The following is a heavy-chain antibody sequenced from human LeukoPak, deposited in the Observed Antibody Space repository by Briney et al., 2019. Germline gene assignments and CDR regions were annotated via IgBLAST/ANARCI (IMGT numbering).Heavy chain of an antibody. V-gene: IGHV7-4-1*02. Sequence: GASVKVSCKASGYTFTSYAMNWVRQAPGQGLEWMGWINANTGNPTYAQGFTGRFVFSLDTSVSTAYLQISSLKAEDTAMYYCARGYCSSTSCYGGSYWGQGTLVSVSS. CDR3: ARGYCSSTSCYGGSY. CDR2: INANTGNP. D-gene: IGHD2-2*01. J-gene: IGHJ4*02. CDR1: GYTFTSYA.